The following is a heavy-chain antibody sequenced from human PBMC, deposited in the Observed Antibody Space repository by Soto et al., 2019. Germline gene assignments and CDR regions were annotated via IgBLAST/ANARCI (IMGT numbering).Heavy chain of an antibody. J-gene: IGHJ6*03. CDR3: ARDLWYYDIWTGPYYSYYRDV. CDR1: GFTFSSYW. D-gene: IGHD3-9*01. V-gene: IGHV3-7*01. Sequence: GGSLRLSCAASGFTFSSYWMSWVRQAPGKGLEWVANIKQDGSEKYYVDSVKGRFTISRDNAKNSLYLQMNSLRAEDKAVYYCARDLWYYDIWTGPYYSYYRDVWGKGTRVTVSS. CDR2: IKQDGSEK.